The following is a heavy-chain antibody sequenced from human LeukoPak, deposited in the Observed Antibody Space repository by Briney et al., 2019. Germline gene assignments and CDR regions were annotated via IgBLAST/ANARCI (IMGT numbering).Heavy chain of an antibody. J-gene: IGHJ4*02. V-gene: IGHV6-1*01. Sequence: SQTLSLTCAISGDSVSSNSAAWNWIRQSPSRGLEWLGRTYYRSKWYNDYAVSVKSRITINPDTSKNQFSLQLNSVTPEDTAVYYCARGLGYSSGWYVGSYYFDYWGQGTLVTVSS. CDR1: GDSVSSNSAA. CDR3: ARGLGYSSGWYVGSYYFDY. D-gene: IGHD6-19*01. CDR2: TYYRSKWYN.